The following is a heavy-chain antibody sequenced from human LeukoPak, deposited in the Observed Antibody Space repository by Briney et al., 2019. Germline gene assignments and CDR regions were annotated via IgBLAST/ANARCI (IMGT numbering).Heavy chain of an antibody. Sequence: GGSLRLSCAASGFTVSSNYMSWVRQAPGKGLEWVSVIYSGGSTYYADSVKGRSTISRDNSKNTLYLQMNSLRAEDTAVYYCARDRHIYCSSTSCFHDAFDIWGQGTMVTVSS. D-gene: IGHD2-2*01. J-gene: IGHJ3*02. CDR1: GFTVSSNY. CDR3: ARDRHIYCSSTSCFHDAFDI. V-gene: IGHV3-66*01. CDR2: IYSGGST.